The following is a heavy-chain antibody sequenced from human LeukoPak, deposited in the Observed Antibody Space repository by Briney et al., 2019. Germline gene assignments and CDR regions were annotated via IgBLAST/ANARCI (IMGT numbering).Heavy chain of an antibody. D-gene: IGHD1-26*01. CDR1: GGTFSNYA. J-gene: IGHJ4*02. CDR3: ARTIVGTTCFDY. Sequence: SVKVSCKASGGTFSNYAINWVRQAPGQGLEWMGRIIPIFGTANYAQKFQGRVTITTDESTSTAYLELSSLRSDDTAVYYCARTIVGTTCFDYWGQGTLVTVSS. CDR2: IIPIFGTA. V-gene: IGHV1-69*05.